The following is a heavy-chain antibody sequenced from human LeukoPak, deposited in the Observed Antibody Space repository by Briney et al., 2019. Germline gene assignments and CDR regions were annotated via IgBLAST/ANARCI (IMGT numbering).Heavy chain of an antibody. V-gene: IGHV1-2*02. CDR2: INPTSSGS. CDR1: GYTFSGYY. D-gene: IGHD6-13*01. Sequence: SVKVSCKASGYTFSGYYMPWGRQSPRHGLECWGWINPTSSGSNSAQKCQSRVTMTRDTSISTAYIELSRPRSDATAVYYFARTEGIAAWESSRRSGYFQHWGQGTLVTVSS. CDR3: ARTEGIAAWESSRRSGYFQH. J-gene: IGHJ1*01.